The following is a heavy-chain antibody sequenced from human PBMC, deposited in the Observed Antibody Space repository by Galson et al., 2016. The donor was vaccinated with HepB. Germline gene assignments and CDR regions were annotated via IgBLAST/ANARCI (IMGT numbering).Heavy chain of an antibody. D-gene: IGHD2-2*01. Sequence: SLRLSCAASGFIFSTYEMNWVRQAPGKGLEWVSYISNSGDSIYYADSVKGRFTISRDNSKNTVYLQMNSLGVEDTAVYYCAKDLDIVVVPSAIDYWGQGTLGTVSS. CDR1: GFIFSTYE. J-gene: IGHJ4*02. V-gene: IGHV3-48*03. CDR2: ISNSGDSI. CDR3: AKDLDIVVVPSAIDY.